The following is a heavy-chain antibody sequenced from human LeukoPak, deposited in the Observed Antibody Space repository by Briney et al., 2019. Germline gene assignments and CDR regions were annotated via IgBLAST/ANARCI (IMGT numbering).Heavy chain of an antibody. CDR2: IKQDGSEK. V-gene: IGHV3-7*04. J-gene: IGHJ1*01. CDR3: ARGPCYYDSSGYYYGYFQH. CDR1: GFTFSSYW. Sequence: PGGSLRLSCAASGFTFSSYWMSWVRQAPGKGLEWVANIKQDGSEKYYVDSVKGRFTISRDNAKNSLYLQMNSLRAEDTAVYYCARGPCYYDSSGYYYGYFQHWGQGTLVTVSS. D-gene: IGHD3-22*01.